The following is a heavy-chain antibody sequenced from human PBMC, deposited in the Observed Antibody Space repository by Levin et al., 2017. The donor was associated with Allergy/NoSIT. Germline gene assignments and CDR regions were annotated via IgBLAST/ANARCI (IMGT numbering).Heavy chain of an antibody. CDR1: GQSISNSDYY. Sequence: LSQTLSLTCSVSGQSISNSDYYWGWIRQAPGRGLEWIALINYVGTTFYNPSLKSRVTISMDTSDNDFSLNLSSVTAADTAVYYCARRRSGLNWFDPWGQGTLVTVSS. J-gene: IGHJ5*02. D-gene: IGHD3-3*01. V-gene: IGHV4-39*02. CDR2: INYVGTT. CDR3: ARRRSGLNWFDP.